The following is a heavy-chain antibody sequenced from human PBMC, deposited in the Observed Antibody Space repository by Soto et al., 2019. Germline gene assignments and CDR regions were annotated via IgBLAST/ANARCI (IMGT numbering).Heavy chain of an antibody. CDR3: ARVGCGGDCEYYFDY. D-gene: IGHD2-21*02. CDR2: IYYSGST. V-gene: IGHV4-30-4*01. CDR1: GGSISSGDYY. J-gene: IGHJ4*02. Sequence: QVQLQESGPGLVKPSQTLSLTCTVSGGSISSGDYYWSWIRQPPGKGLEWIGYIYYSGSTYYNPSLKRRVTISVDTSKNHFSLKLSSVTAADTAVYYCARVGCGGDCEYYFDYWGQGTLVTVSS.